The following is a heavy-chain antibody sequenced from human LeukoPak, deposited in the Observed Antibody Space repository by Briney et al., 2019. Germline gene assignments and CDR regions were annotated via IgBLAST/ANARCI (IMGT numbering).Heavy chain of an antibody. Sequence: PGRSLRLSCAASGFTFDDYAMHWVRQAPGKGLEWVSGISWNSGSIGYADSVKGRFTISRDNAKNSLYLQMNSLRAEDTALYYCAKDEEDMDVWGQGTTVTVSS. J-gene: IGHJ6*02. CDR3: AKDEEDMDV. CDR1: GFTFDDYA. V-gene: IGHV3-9*01. CDR2: ISWNSGSI.